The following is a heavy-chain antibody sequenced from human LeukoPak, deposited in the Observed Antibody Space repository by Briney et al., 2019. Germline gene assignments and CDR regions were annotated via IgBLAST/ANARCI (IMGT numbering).Heavy chain of an antibody. V-gene: IGHV4-61*01. Sequence: SKTLSLTCTVSGGSVSSGSYYWRWLRQPPGTGLEWIGYIYYSGSTNYNPSLKSRVTISIDTSKNQFSLKLTSVTAADTAVYYCARDGQDYGDYDYYYGMDVWGKGTTVTVSS. CDR3: ARDGQDYGDYDYYYGMDV. J-gene: IGHJ6*04. CDR2: IYYSGST. CDR1: GGSVSSGSYY. D-gene: IGHD4-17*01.